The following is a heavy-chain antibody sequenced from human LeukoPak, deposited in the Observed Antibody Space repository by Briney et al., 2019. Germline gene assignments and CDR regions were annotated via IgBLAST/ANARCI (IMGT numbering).Heavy chain of an antibody. J-gene: IGHJ4*02. CDR2: IKQDGSVK. CDR1: GFTFRSYW. CDR3: ARNFGSQQFDY. D-gene: IGHD3-3*01. V-gene: IGHV3-7*01. Sequence: GGSLRLPCAASGFTFRSYWMDWVRQAPGEGLEWVANIKQDGSVKNYVDSVKGRFTISRDNTKNSLYLEMNSLRGEDTAVYYCARNFGSQQFDYWGQGTLVTVSS.